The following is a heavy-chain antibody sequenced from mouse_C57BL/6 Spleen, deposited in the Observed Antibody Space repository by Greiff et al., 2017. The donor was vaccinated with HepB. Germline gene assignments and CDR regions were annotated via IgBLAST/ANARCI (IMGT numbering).Heavy chain of an antibody. CDR3: TTLDYYGSSYVGYAMDY. CDR1: GFNIKDYY. Sequence: VQLKQSGAELVRPGASVKLSCTASGFNIKDYYMHWVKQRPEQGLEWIGRIDPEDGDTEYAPKFQGKATMTADTSSNTAYLQLSSLTSEGTAVYYCTTLDYYGSSYVGYAMDYWGQGTSVTVSS. D-gene: IGHD1-1*01. J-gene: IGHJ4*01. CDR2: IDPEDGDT. V-gene: IGHV14-1*01.